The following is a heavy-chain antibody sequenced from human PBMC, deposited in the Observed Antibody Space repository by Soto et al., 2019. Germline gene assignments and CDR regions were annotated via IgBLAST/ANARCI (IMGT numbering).Heavy chain of an antibody. CDR1: GFTFSSYS. CDR3: ARGTPGGTIVVVVAATS. Sequence: EVQLVESGGGLVKPGWSLRLSCAASGFTFSSYSMNWVRQAPGKGLEWVSSISSSSSYIYYADSVKGRFTISRDNAKNSLYLQMNSLRAEDTAVYYCARGTPGGTIVVVVAATSWGQGTLVTVSS. V-gene: IGHV3-21*01. J-gene: IGHJ5*02. D-gene: IGHD2-15*01. CDR2: ISSSSSYI.